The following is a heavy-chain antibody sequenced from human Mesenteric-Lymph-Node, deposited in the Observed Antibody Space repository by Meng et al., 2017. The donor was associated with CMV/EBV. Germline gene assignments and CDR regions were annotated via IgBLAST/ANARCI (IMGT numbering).Heavy chain of an antibody. Sequence: SETLSLTCTVSGGSISSSSYYWGWIRQPPGKGLEWIGSIYYSGSTYYNPSLKSRVTISVDTSKNQFSLNLSAVTAADTAVYYCARVVGTYWYFDLWGRGTLVNVSS. CDR3: ARVVGTYWYFDL. CDR2: IYYSGST. CDR1: GGSISSSSYY. V-gene: IGHV4-39*07. J-gene: IGHJ2*01.